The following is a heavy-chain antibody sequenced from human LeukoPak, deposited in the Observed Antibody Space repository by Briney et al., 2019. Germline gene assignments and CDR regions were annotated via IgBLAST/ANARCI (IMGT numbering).Heavy chain of an antibody. CDR3: AKDPTIFGVVIIEVY. CDR2: IRYDGSNK. V-gene: IGHV3-30*02. CDR1: GFTFSSYG. Sequence: GGSLRLSCAASGFTFSSYGMHWVRQAPGKGLEWVAFIRYDGSNKYYADSVKGRFTISGDNSKNTLYLQMNSLRAEDTAVYYCAKDPTIFGVVIIEVYWGQGTLVTVSS. D-gene: IGHD3-3*01. J-gene: IGHJ4*02.